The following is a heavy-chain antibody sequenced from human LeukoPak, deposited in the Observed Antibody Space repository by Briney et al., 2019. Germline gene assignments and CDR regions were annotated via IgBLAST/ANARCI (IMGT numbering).Heavy chain of an antibody. D-gene: IGHD1-20*01. Sequence: PGGSLRLSCAASGFTFSSYAMSWVRQAPGKGLEWVSAISGSGGSTYYADSVKGRFTISRDNSKNTLYLQMNSLRAEDTAVYYCAKPFARITGTWHPFDPWGQGTLVTVSS. CDR3: AKPFARITGTWHPFDP. V-gene: IGHV3-23*01. CDR1: GFTFSSYA. J-gene: IGHJ5*02. CDR2: ISGSGGST.